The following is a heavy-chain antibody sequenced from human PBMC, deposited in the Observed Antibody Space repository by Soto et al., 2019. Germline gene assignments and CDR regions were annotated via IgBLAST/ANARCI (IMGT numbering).Heavy chain of an antibody. CDR2: ISSNGGST. Sequence: EVQLVESGGGLVQPGGSLRLSCAASGFTFSSYAMHWVRQAPGKGLEYVSAISSNGGSTYYANSVKGRFTISRDNYKNTRYLQMGRLRAEDMAVYYCAKGSGYSGYGVFDYWGQGTLVTVSS. J-gene: IGHJ4*02. D-gene: IGHD5-12*01. CDR1: GFTFSSYA. V-gene: IGHV3-64*01. CDR3: AKGSGYSGYGVFDY.